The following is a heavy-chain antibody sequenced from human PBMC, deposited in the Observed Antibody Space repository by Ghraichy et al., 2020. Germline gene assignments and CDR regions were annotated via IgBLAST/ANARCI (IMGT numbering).Heavy chain of an antibody. CDR1: GYSISSGHY. D-gene: IGHD3-10*01. CDR2: MYHRGST. J-gene: IGHJ4*02. Sequence: SETLSLTCAVSGYSISSGHYWGWIRQPPGKGLEWIGSMYHRGSTYYNPSLNSRVTISVDTSKNQFSLNLSSVTAADTAVYYCARMYYYGSGASYYFDNWGQGTLVTVSS. V-gene: IGHV4-38-2*01. CDR3: ARMYYYGSGASYYFDN.